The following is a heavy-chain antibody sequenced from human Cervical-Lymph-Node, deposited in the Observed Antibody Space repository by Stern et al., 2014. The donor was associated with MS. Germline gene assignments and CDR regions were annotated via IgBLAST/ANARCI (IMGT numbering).Heavy chain of an antibody. CDR1: GGSISSGKYY. J-gene: IGHJ5*02. Sequence: QVQLQESGPGLVRPSQTLSLTCTVSGGSISSGKYYWTWIRQPAGKELEWIGRVYTSGRTTYSSSLKGRVNISLDTSNNEGSLQRTSGTAADTAIYYCAREEAYCSGGSCYSWFDPWGQGTQVAVSS. D-gene: IGHD2-15*01. CDR2: VYTSGRT. CDR3: AREEAYCSGGSCYSWFDP. V-gene: IGHV4-61*02.